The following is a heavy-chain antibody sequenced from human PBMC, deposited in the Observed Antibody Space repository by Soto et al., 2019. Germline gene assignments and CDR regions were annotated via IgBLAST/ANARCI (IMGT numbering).Heavy chain of an antibody. CDR3: ARDPRLLWFGPQNWFDP. CDR2: IKQDGSEK. D-gene: IGHD3-10*01. V-gene: IGHV3-7*01. CDR1: GFTFSSYW. Sequence: PGGSLRLSCAASGFTFSSYWMSWVRQAPGKGLEWVANIKQDGSEKYYVDSVKGRFTISRDNAKNSLYLQMNSLRAEDTAVYYCARDPRLLWFGPQNWFDPWGQGTLVTVSS. J-gene: IGHJ5*02.